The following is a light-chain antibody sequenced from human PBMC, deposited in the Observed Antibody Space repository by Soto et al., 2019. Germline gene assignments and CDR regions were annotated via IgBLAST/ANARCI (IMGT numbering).Light chain of an antibody. CDR3: QAYDYTLTASV. V-gene: IGLV1-40*01. CDR2: GNR. J-gene: IGLJ3*02. Sequence: QLVLTQPPSVSGAPGQRVTLSCTGNTSNLGAGYDVHWYQQLPGAAPKLVIFGNRNRPSGVPERFSGSKSGTSASLAITGLQAEDEADYYCQAYDYTLTASVFGGGTKVTVL. CDR1: TSNLGAGYD.